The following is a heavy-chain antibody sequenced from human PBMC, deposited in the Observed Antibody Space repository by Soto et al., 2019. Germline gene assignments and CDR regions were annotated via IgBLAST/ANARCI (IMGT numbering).Heavy chain of an antibody. CDR3: AREGGPGYCSSTSCPGFDY. V-gene: IGHV1-18*01. D-gene: IGHD2-2*01. Sequence: GASVKVSCKASGYTFRSYGISWVRQAPGQGLEWMGWISGYNGNTHYSQKFQGKVTMTTDTSTSTAYMELRSLRSEDTAVYYCAREGGPGYCSSTSCPGFDYWGQGTLVTVSS. J-gene: IGHJ4*02. CDR2: ISGYNGNT. CDR1: GYTFRSYG.